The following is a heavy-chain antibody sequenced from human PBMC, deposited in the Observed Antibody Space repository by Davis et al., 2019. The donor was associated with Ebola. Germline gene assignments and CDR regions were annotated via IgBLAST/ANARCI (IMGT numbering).Heavy chain of an antibody. CDR1: GFTFSSYA. Sequence: GGSLRLSCAASGFTFSSYAMSWVRQAPGKGLEWVSAISGSGGSTYYADSVKGRFTISRDNSKNTVYLQMNSLRAEDSAIYYCAKTSYCTSTTCVPDYWGQGTLVTVSS. CDR3: AKTSYCTSTTCVPDY. V-gene: IGHV3-23*01. J-gene: IGHJ4*02. D-gene: IGHD2-2*01. CDR2: ISGSGGST.